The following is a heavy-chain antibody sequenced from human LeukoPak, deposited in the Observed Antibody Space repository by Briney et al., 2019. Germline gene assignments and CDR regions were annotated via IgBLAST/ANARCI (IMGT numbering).Heavy chain of an antibody. D-gene: IGHD3-22*01. J-gene: IGHJ4*02. V-gene: IGHV3-53*01. CDR2: IYGGGTT. Sequence: GGSLRLSCAASGFTISSNYMNWVRQAPGMGLEWVSVIYGGGTTYYGDSVKSRFAISRDNSKNTLYLQMNSLRAEDTAVYYCARALPFGGYYDYWGQGTLVTVSS. CDR1: GFTISSNY. CDR3: ARALPFGGYYDY.